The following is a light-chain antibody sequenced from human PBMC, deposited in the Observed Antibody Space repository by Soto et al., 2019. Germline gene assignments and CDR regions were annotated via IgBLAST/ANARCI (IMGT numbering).Light chain of an antibody. J-gene: IGKJ2*01. CDR3: QQYKTYSWT. Sequence: DIQMTQSPSTLSASVGDRVTITCRASQSISPRLAWYQQKPGKAPKILIYKASSLESGVPSRFSGSDSGTEFTLTISSLQPDDFATYYCQQYKTYSWTFGQGIKLEIK. CDR2: KAS. CDR1: QSISPR. V-gene: IGKV1-5*03.